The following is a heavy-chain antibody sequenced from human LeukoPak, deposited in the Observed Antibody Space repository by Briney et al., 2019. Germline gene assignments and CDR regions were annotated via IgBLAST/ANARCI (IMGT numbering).Heavy chain of an antibody. CDR2: IYSGGRT. D-gene: IGHD3-3*01. CDR3: ARDERLLSFLK. V-gene: IGHV3-53*01. Sequence: PGGSLRLSCAASGFTFSSNFMSWVRQAPGKGPEWVSVIYSGGRTDYADSVKGRFTISRDNAKNSLYLQMSSLRAEDTAIYYCARDERLLSFLKWGQGTLVTVSS. CDR1: GFTFSSNF. J-gene: IGHJ4*02.